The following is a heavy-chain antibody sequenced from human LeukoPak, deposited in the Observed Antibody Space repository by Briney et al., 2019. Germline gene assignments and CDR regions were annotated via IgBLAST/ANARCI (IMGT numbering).Heavy chain of an antibody. CDR2: ISAYNGNT. J-gene: IGHJ3*02. CDR3: ARDAQWEPTYDAFDI. V-gene: IGHV1-18*01. D-gene: IGHD1-26*01. CDR1: GYTFTSYG. Sequence: RASVKVSCKASGYTFTSYGISWVRQAPGQGLEWMGWISAYNGNTNYAQKLQGRVTMTTDTSTSTAYMELRSLRSDDTVVYYCARDAQWEPTYDAFDIWGQGTMVTVSS.